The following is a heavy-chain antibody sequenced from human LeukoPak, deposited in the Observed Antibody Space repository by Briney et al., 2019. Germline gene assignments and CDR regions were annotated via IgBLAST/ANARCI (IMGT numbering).Heavy chain of an antibody. CDR2: IWSDGSSK. CDR1: GFTFSSYG. Sequence: GGSLRLSCAASGFTFSSYGMHWVRQAPGKGLEWVAVIWSDGSSKHYADSVKGRFTISRDNSKNTLYLQMSSLRAEDTALYYCARGQPPSYYDMDVWGQGTTVTVSS. V-gene: IGHV3-33*01. D-gene: IGHD6-13*01. J-gene: IGHJ6*02. CDR3: ARGQPPSYYDMDV.